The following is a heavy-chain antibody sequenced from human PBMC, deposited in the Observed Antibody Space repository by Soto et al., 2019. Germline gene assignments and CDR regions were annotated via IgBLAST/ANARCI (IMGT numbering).Heavy chain of an antibody. J-gene: IGHJ4*02. Sequence: EVQLVESGGGLVQPGGSLRLSCAASGFSFSDHYMDWVRQAPGKGLEWVGRIKNKANSYTTQYAAAVKGRFTISREDSTNSPALHMHSLQSEDTAVYYCVIHRLGAPTRYSDYWAQGPLVPVSS. CDR2: IKNKANSYTT. CDR3: VIHRLGAPTRYSDY. V-gene: IGHV3-72*01. CDR1: GFSFSDHY.